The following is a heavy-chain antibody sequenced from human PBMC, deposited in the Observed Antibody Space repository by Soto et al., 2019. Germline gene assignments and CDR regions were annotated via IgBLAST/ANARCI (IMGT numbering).Heavy chain of an antibody. CDR1: GFTFSDYY. Sequence: QVQLVESGGGLVKPGGSLRLSCAASGFTFSDYYMSWIRQAPGKGLEWVSYISSSGSTIYYADSVKGRFTISRDNAKNSLYLQMNSLRAEDTAVYYCARETYYDYIRGSYRPPYYMDVWGKGTTVTVSS. CDR3: ARETYYDYIRGSYRPPYYMDV. CDR2: ISSSGSTI. V-gene: IGHV3-11*01. D-gene: IGHD3-16*02. J-gene: IGHJ6*03.